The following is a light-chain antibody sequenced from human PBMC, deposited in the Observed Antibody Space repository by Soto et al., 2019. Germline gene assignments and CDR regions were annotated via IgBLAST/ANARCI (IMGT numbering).Light chain of an antibody. V-gene: IGKV3-15*01. CDR1: QSVSSN. Sequence: EIVMTQSPATLSVSPGERATLSCRASQSVSSNLAWYQQKPGQARRPLIYGASTRATGIPARFSGNGSVTDFTLTISSLQSEDFAVYYCQQYNNWRTFGQGTKVDIK. CDR3: QQYNNWRT. CDR2: GAS. J-gene: IGKJ1*01.